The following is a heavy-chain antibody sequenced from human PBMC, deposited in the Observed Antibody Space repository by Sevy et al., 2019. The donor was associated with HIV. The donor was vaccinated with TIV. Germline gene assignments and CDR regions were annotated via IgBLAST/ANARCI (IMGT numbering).Heavy chain of an antibody. CDR1: GFTFSDYY. CDR3: ARDPRTAAAGRYFQH. Sequence: GGSLRLSCAASGFTFSDYYMSWIRQAPGKGLEWISCISSSGSTIYFADSVKGRFTISRDNAKNSLYLQMNSLRAEDTAVYCCARDPRTAAAGRYFQHWGQGTLVTVSS. V-gene: IGHV3-11*01. D-gene: IGHD6-13*01. CDR2: ISSSGSTI. J-gene: IGHJ1*01.